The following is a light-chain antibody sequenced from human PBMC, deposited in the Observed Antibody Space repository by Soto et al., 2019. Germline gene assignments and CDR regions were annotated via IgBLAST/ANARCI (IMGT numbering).Light chain of an antibody. CDR3: HQRQSWPRT. CDR1: QSVSNDF. Sequence: EIVLTQSPGILSLSPGERATLSCRASQSVSNDFLAWYQQKPGQAPRLLIYGASTRATDVPARFSASGTGTDFTLTISDVQPEDFAVYYCHQRQSWPRTFGQGTKVDIK. V-gene: IGKV3-11*01. CDR2: GAS. J-gene: IGKJ1*01.